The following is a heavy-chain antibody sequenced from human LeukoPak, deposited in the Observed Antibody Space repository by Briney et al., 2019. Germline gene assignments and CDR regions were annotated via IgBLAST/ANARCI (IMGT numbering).Heavy chain of an antibody. CDR3: GNIRVSRAPLFDF. CDR2: LYNGGSA. V-gene: IGHV3-53*01. D-gene: IGHD2-2*01. J-gene: IGHJ4*02. Sequence: GGSLRLSCEVSGFNVGDRFMTWVRQAPGKGLEWVSTLYNGGSAFYPDSVKGRFTISRDTSKNILYLQMNDLRGDDTAVYYCGNIRVSRAPLFDFWGQGTLVTVSS. CDR1: GFNVGDRF.